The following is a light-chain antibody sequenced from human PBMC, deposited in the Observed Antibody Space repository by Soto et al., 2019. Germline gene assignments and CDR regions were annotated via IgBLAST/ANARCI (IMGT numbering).Light chain of an antibody. CDR1: QSVSGW. J-gene: IGKJ1*01. V-gene: IGKV1-5*03. Sequence: DIQMTQSPSILSASVGDRVTITCRASQSVSGWLAWYQQKPGKAPKHLIYKAASLEGGVPSRFSGSGSGAEFTLTISGLQPDDFATYYCQQYDTYWTFGQGTKVEIK. CDR3: QQYDTYWT. CDR2: KAA.